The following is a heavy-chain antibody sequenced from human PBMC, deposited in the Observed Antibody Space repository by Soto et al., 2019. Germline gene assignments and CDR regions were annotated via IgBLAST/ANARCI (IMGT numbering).Heavy chain of an antibody. CDR3: ARHGGIYPGAFDI. J-gene: IGHJ3*02. CDR2: IYYSGST. V-gene: IGHV4-59*08. CDR1: GGSISSYY. Sequence: SETLSLTCTVSGGSISSYYWSWIRQPPGKGLEWIGYIYYSGSTNYNPSLKSRVTISVDTSKNQFSLKLSSVTAADTAVYYCARHGGIYPGAFDIWGQGTMVTVSS. D-gene: IGHD3-16*01.